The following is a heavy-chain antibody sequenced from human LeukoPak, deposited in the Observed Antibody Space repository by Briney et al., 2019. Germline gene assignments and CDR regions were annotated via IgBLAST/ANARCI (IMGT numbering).Heavy chain of an antibody. Sequence: GGSLRLSCAASGFTFSNYGMNWVRQAPGKGLEWVSYISGISSTIYYADSVKGRFTISRDNAKNSLYLQMNSLRAEDTAVYYCARDGRYGGYGGYWGQGTLVTVSS. CDR2: ISGISSTI. J-gene: IGHJ4*02. D-gene: IGHD5-12*01. CDR1: GFTFSNYG. CDR3: ARDGRYGGYGGY. V-gene: IGHV3-48*01.